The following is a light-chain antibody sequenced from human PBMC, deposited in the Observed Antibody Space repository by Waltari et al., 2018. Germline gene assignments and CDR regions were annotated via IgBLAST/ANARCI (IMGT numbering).Light chain of an antibody. Sequence: QSALAQPPSASGSLGQSITISCTGTSTDVGAYDYVPWYQQYPGKAPKLLISEVSNRPSGVPDRFSGSKSGNTASLTVSGLQADDEADYYCCSHGGIDNFYIFGTGTTVTVL. J-gene: IGLJ1*01. CDR2: EVS. CDR3: CSHGGIDNFYI. V-gene: IGLV2-8*01. CDR1: STDVGAYDY.